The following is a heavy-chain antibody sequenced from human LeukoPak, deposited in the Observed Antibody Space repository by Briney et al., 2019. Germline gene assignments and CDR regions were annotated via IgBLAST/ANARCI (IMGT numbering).Heavy chain of an antibody. CDR1: GFAFSSYA. Sequence: GGSLRLSCAASGFAFSSYAMSWVRQAPGKGLEWVSAISGSGGSTYYADSVKGRFTISRDNSKNTLYLQMNSLRAEDTAVYYCAKNAYYDSSGLNYFDYWGQGTLVTVSS. CDR2: ISGSGGST. D-gene: IGHD3-22*01. V-gene: IGHV3-23*01. CDR3: AKNAYYDSSGLNYFDY. J-gene: IGHJ4*02.